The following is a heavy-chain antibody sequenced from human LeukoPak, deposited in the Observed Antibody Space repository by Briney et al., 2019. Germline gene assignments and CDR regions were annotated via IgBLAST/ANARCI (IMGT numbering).Heavy chain of an antibody. V-gene: IGHV3-21*01. J-gene: IGHJ4*02. D-gene: IGHD1-26*01. CDR1: GFTFSSYS. CDR3: ARDPEGGSYYPDY. CDR2: ISSSSSYI. Sequence: GGSLRLSCAASGFTFSSYSMNWVRQAPGKGLEWVSSISSSSSYIYYADSVKGRFTISRDNAKNSLYLRMNSLRAEDTAVYYCARDPEGGSYYPDYWGQGTLVTVSS.